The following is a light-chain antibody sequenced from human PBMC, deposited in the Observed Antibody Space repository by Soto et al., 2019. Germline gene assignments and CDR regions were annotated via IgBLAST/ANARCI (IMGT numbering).Light chain of an antibody. CDR1: QSVSSN. CDR2: GAS. J-gene: IGKJ4*01. Sequence: EIVMTQSPATLSVSPGERATLSCRASQSVSSNLAWYQQKAGQAPSLLVYGASTRGTGIPARFSGSGSGTEFTLTISSLQSEDSAVYYRQHHNSWPPLTFGGGTKVEIK. CDR3: QHHNSWPPLT. V-gene: IGKV3-15*01.